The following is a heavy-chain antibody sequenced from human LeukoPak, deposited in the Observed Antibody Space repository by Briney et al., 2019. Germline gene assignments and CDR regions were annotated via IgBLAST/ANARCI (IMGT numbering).Heavy chain of an antibody. CDR1: GFTFSSYG. Sequence: GGSLRPSCAASGFTFSSYGMHWVRQAPGKGLEWVAFIRYDGSNKYYADSVKSRFTISRDNSKNTLYLQMNSLRAEDTAVYYCAKDGYSGPYYYYMDVWGRGTTVIVSS. J-gene: IGHJ6*03. CDR3: AKDGYSGPYYYYMDV. CDR2: IRYDGSNK. V-gene: IGHV3-30*02. D-gene: IGHD1-1*01.